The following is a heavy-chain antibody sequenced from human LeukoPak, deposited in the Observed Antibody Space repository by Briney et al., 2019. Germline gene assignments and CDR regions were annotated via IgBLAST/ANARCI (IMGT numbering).Heavy chain of an antibody. J-gene: IGHJ4*02. CDR1: GFTFSSYA. Sequence: GGSLRLSCAASGFTFSSYAMSWVHQAPGKGLEWVSAISGSGGSTYYADSVKGRFTISRDNSKNTLYLQMNSLRAEDTAVYYCAKALFRGYSYYFDYWGQGTLVTVSS. CDR3: AKALFRGYSYYFDY. D-gene: IGHD3-22*01. CDR2: ISGSGGST. V-gene: IGHV3-23*01.